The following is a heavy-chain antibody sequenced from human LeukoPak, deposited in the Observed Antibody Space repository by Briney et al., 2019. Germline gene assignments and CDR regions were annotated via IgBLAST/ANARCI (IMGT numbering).Heavy chain of an antibody. Sequence: ASVKVSFKASGYTFTGYYMHWVRQAPGQGLEWMGWINPNSGGTNYAQKFQGRVTMTRDTSISTAYMELSRLRSDDTAVYYCARELEYSSSSTAFDIWGQGTMVTVSS. J-gene: IGHJ3*02. CDR2: INPNSGGT. D-gene: IGHD6-6*01. CDR3: ARELEYSSSSTAFDI. CDR1: GYTFTGYY. V-gene: IGHV1-2*02.